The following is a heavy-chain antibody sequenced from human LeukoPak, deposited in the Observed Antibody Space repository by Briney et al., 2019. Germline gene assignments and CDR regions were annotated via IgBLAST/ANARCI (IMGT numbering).Heavy chain of an antibody. V-gene: IGHV3-33*06. CDR2: IWYDGTIK. J-gene: IGHJ4*02. D-gene: IGHD3-22*01. Sequence: HPGGSLRLSCTGSGFPFSSYGMHWVRQAPGKGLEWVAVIWYDGTIKYYADSVKGRFTISRDNSKNTLYLQMNSLRAEDTAVYYCAKGIYDRSGYYWDYWGQGTLVTVSS. CDR3: AKGIYDRSGYYWDY. CDR1: GFPFSSYG.